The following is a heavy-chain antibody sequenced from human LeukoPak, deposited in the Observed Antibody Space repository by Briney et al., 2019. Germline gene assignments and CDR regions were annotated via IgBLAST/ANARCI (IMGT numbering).Heavy chain of an antibody. J-gene: IGHJ4*02. CDR1: EFTFSSNA. D-gene: IGHD2-2*01. Sequence: GGSLRLSCAASEFTFSSNAMHWVRQAPGKGLEWVAVISYDGSNKYYADSVKGRFTISRDNSKNTLYLQMNSLRAEDTAVYYCAKDWRRYCSSTSCPGIDYWGQGTLVTVSS. CDR3: AKDWRRYCSSTSCPGIDY. CDR2: ISYDGSNK. V-gene: IGHV3-30*04.